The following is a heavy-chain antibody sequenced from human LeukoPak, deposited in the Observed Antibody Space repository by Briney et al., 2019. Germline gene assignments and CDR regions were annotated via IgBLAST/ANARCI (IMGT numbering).Heavy chain of an antibody. V-gene: IGHV4-34*01. CDR3: ARINSSPGTVLADY. CDR2: INHSGGT. D-gene: IGHD6-13*01. Sequence: SETLSLTCAVYGGSFSGYYWSWIRQPPGKGLEWIGEINHSGGTNYNPSLKSRVTISVDTSKNQFSLKLSSVTAADTAVYYCARINSSPGTVLADYWGQGTLVTVSS. J-gene: IGHJ4*02. CDR1: GGSFSGYY.